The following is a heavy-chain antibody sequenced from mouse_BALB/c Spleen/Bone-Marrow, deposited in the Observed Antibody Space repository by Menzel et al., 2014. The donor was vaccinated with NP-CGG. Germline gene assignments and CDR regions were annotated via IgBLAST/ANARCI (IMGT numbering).Heavy chain of an antibody. CDR3: ARDYGRTAWFAY. D-gene: IGHD1-1*01. CDR1: GFNIKDTY. V-gene: IGHV14-3*02. J-gene: IGHJ3*01. CDR2: IDPANGNT. Sequence: VQLQQSGAELVKPGASVKLYCTASGFNIKDTYIHWVKQRPEQGLEWIGGIDPANGNTKYDPKFQGKATITADTSSNTAYLQLSRLTSEDTAVYYCARDYGRTAWFAYWGQGTLVTVSA.